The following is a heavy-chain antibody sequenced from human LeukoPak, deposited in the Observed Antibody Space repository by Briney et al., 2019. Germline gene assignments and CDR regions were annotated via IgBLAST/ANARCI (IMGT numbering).Heavy chain of an antibody. V-gene: IGHV5-10-1*01. CDR2: IDPSDSYT. CDR3: ARQPEGTWFDP. Sequence: GESLRISCKGSGYSFTSNWSSWVRQIPGKGLEWMGRIDPSDSYTNYSPSFQGHVTISADKSISTAYLQWSSLKASDTAMYYCARQPEGTWFDPWGQGTLVTVSS. D-gene: IGHD1-1*01. J-gene: IGHJ5*02. CDR1: GYSFTSNW.